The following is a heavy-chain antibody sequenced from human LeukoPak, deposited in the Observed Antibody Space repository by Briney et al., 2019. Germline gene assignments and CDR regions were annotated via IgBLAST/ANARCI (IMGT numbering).Heavy chain of an antibody. CDR1: GGSISSSSYY. CDR3: ASIAVAGLNFDY. D-gene: IGHD6-19*01. Sequence: PSETLSLTCTVSGGSISSSSYYWGWIRQPPGKGLEWIGSIYYSGSTYYNPSLKSRVTISVDTSKNQFSLKLSSVTAADTAVYYCASIAVAGLNFDYWGQGTLVTVSS. V-gene: IGHV4-39*01. J-gene: IGHJ4*02. CDR2: IYYSGST.